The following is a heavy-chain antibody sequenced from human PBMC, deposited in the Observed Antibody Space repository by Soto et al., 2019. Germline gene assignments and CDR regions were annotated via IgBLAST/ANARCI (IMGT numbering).Heavy chain of an antibody. CDR1: GGSISSGGYY. CDR3: AREWRDYYFDY. Sequence: QVQLQESGPGLVKPSQILSLTCTVSGGSISSGGYYWSWIRQHPGKGLEWIGYIYYSGSTYYNPSLKSRFTISVDTSNNQSSLKLSSVTAADTAVYYCAREWRDYYFDYWGQGTLVTVSS. J-gene: IGHJ4*02. CDR2: IYYSGST. V-gene: IGHV4-31*03.